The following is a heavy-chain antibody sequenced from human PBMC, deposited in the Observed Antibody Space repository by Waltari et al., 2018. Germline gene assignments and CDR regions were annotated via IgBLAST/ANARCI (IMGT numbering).Heavy chain of an antibody. D-gene: IGHD6-13*01. J-gene: IGHJ3*01. CDR2: VYHSGTT. V-gene: IGHV4-39*07. CDR3: ARDDFDSSSRRAFDV. Sequence: QMQLQESGPGLVKPSETLSLTCSVSGGSISSKSYYWGWIRQPPGKGLEWIGSVYHSGTTYYNPSLKSRVAVSIDTSKNQFSLKLMSVTAADTAVYYCARDDFDSSSRRAFDVWGQGTMVTVSS. CDR1: GGSISSKSYY.